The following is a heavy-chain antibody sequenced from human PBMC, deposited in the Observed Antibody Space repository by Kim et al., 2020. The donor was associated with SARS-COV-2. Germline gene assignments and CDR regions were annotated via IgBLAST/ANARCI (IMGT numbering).Heavy chain of an antibody. CDR2: TSDKANSYTT. J-gene: IGHJ4*02. V-gene: IGHV3-72*01. D-gene: IGHD2-15*01. Sequence: GGSLRLSCAVSGFIISDHYMDWVRQAPGKGLEWVGRTSDKANSYTTEYAASVRGRFTISRDDSRNSVYLQMNSLKSAATAVYYCTRLVRNVATGDFLGQG. CDR3: TRLVRNVATGDF. CDR1: GFIISDHY.